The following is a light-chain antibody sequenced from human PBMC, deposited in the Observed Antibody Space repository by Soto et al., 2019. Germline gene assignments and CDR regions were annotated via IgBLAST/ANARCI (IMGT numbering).Light chain of an antibody. CDR3: CSYAGSSTWV. CDR1: SSDVGSYKL. CDR2: EVS. J-gene: IGLJ3*02. Sequence: QSVLTQPASVSGSPGQSITISCTGTSSDVGSYKLVSWYQQHPGKAPKLMIYEVSKRPSGFSNRFSGSKSGNTASLTISGLQAEDEADYYCCSYAGSSTWVFGGGTKVTVL. V-gene: IGLV2-23*02.